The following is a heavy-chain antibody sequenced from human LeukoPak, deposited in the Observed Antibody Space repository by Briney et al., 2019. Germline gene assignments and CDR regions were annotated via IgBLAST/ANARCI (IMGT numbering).Heavy chain of an antibody. J-gene: IGHJ4*02. CDR2: ISGSGGST. CDR3: AREGSYDSGGYLYY. CDR1: GFTFSSYA. V-gene: IGHV3-23*01. Sequence: GGSLRLSCAASGFTFSSYAMSWVRQAPGKGLEWVSAISGSGGSTYYADSVKGRFTISRDNSKNTLYLQMNSLRAEDTAVYYCAREGSYDSGGYLYYWGQGTLVTVSS. D-gene: IGHD3-22*01.